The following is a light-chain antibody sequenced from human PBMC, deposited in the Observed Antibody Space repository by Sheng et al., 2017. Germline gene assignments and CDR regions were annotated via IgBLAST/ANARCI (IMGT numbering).Light chain of an antibody. CDR2: DAS. J-gene: IGKJ4*01. Sequence: EIVLTQSPATLSVSPGERATLSCRASQSVSSNLAWYRQKPGQTPRLLIYDASNRATGIPARFSGSGSGTDFTLTISSLEPEDFAVYYCQQRSTWPLTFGGGTKVEIK. CDR3: QQRSTWPLT. CDR1: QSVSSN. V-gene: IGKV3-11*01.